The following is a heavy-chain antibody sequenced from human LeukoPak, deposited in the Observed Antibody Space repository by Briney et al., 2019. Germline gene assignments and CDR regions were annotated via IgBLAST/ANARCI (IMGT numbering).Heavy chain of an antibody. Sequence: TGGSLRLSCAASGFTFSSYAMNWVRQAPGKGLEWVSFISGSGDTTYYADSVKGRFTISRDSSKNTLYLQMNSLRAEDTAVYYCAKSRGESRGASNCWGQGTLVTVSS. CDR1: GFTFSSYA. D-gene: IGHD2-2*01. CDR3: AKSRGESRGASNC. CDR2: ISGSGDTT. V-gene: IGHV3-23*01. J-gene: IGHJ4*02.